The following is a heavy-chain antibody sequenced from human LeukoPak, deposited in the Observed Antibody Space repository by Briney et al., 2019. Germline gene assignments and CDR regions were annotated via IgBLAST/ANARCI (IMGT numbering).Heavy chain of an antibody. CDR3: ARSRSGIAVAGKGGYFDY. J-gene: IGHJ4*02. D-gene: IGHD6-19*01. CDR2: ISYDGSNK. V-gene: IGHV3-30*04. Sequence: PGGSLRLSCAASGFTFSSYAMHWVRQAPGKGLEWVAVISYDGSNKYYADSVKGRFTISRDNSKNTLYLQMNSLRAEDTAVYYCARSRSGIAVAGKGGYFDYWGQGTLVTVSS. CDR1: GFTFSSYA.